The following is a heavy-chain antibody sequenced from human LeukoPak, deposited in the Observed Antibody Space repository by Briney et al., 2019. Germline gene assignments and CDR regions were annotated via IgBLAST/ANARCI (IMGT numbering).Heavy chain of an antibody. CDR3: ARDVGATPGYFDY. J-gene: IGHJ4*02. D-gene: IGHD1-26*01. CDR2: IYYSGSTYYSGST. V-gene: IGHV4-59*01. Sequence: SETLSLTCTVSSGSLSSYYWSRLRQPPGKGLEWIGYIYYSGSTYYSGSTNYNPSLKSRVTISVDTSKNQFSLKLSSVTAADTAVYYCARDVGATPGYFDYWGQGTLVTVSS. CDR1: SGSLSSYY.